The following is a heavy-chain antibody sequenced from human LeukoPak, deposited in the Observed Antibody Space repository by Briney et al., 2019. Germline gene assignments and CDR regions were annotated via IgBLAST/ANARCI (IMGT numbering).Heavy chain of an antibody. Sequence: PGGSLRLSCAASGFTFSSYAMSWVRQAPGKGLEWVSAISGSGGSTYYADSVKGRFTISRDNSKNTLYLQMNSLRAEDTAVYYCAKGRPSRIAVAGTTYYWGQGTLVTVSP. J-gene: IGHJ4*02. CDR3: AKGRPSRIAVAGTTYY. V-gene: IGHV3-23*01. D-gene: IGHD6-19*01. CDR1: GFTFSSYA. CDR2: ISGSGGST.